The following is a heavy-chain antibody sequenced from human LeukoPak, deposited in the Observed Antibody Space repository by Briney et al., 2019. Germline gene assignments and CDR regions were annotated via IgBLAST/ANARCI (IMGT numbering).Heavy chain of an antibody. CDR3: ARGLKGDPTPFDY. J-gene: IGHJ4*02. CDR2: INHSGST. V-gene: IGHV4-34*01. D-gene: IGHD2-21*02. CDR1: GGFFSGYY. Sequence: SETLSLTCAVYGGFFSGYYWSWIRQPPGKGLEWIGEINHSGSTNYNPSLKSRVTISVDTSKNQFSLKLSSVTAADTAVYYCARGLKGDPTPFDYWGQGTLVTVSS.